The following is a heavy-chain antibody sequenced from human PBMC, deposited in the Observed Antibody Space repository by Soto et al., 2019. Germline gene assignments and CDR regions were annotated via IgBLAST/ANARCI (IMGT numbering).Heavy chain of an antibody. CDR1: GGSLSRYY. D-gene: IGHD3-22*01. Sequence: PSEALSLTCTVSGGSLSRYYWTWIRQSPGKGLEWIGYVSSTGSTNYNPSLKSRLTMSLDTSTNEVSLSLTSVTAADAAVYFCARFSPPRKSYDSNPGWFDPWGQGIMVTVSS. CDR3: ARFSPPRKSYDSNPGWFDP. V-gene: IGHV4-59*01. CDR2: VSSTGST. J-gene: IGHJ5*02.